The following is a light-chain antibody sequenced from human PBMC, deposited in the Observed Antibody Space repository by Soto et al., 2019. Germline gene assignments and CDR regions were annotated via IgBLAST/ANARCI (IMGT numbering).Light chain of an antibody. J-gene: IGLJ2*01. CDR1: SSDVGGYNY. CDR3: SSHTSSSTLGI. V-gene: IGLV2-14*03. Sequence: QLVLTQPASVSGSPGQSITISCTGTSSDVGGYNYVSWYQQHPGKAPKLIIYDVSNRPSGASNRFSGSKSGNTASLTISGLQAEDEADYYCSSHTSSSTLGIFGGGTKVTVL. CDR2: DVS.